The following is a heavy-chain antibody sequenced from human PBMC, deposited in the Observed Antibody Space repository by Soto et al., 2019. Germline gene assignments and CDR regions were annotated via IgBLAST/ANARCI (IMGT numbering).Heavy chain of an antibody. CDR3: ARLRSLKRRSNFDY. V-gene: IGHV5-51*01. CDR2: IYPGDSDT. CDR1: GCSFTSYW. J-gene: IGHJ4*02. Sequence: ESLKISGKGSGCSFTSYWIGWVRQMPGKGLEWMGIIYPGDSDTRYSPSFQGQVTISADKSISTAYLQWSSLKASDTAMYYCARLRSLKRRSNFDYWGQGTLVTVSS. D-gene: IGHD3-10*01.